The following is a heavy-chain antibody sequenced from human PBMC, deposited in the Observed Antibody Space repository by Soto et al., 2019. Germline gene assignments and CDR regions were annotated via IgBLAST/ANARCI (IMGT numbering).Heavy chain of an antibody. J-gene: IGHJ4*02. CDR3: ARNGAIAVAGTVDY. D-gene: IGHD6-19*01. CDR2: IYYSGST. CDR1: GGSISSYY. V-gene: IGHV4-59*01. Sequence: QVQLQESGPGLVKPSETLSLTCTVSGGSISSYYWSWIRQPPGKGLEWIGYIYYSGSTNYNPSLTRPVTLSVATSKTQFSLKLSSVTAADTAVYYCARNGAIAVAGTVDYWGQGTLVTVSS.